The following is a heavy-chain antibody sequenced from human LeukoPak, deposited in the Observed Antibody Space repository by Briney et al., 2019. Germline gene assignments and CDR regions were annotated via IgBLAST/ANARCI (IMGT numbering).Heavy chain of an antibody. D-gene: IGHD3-10*01. Sequence: SGGSLRLSCAASGFTFSSYGMHWVRQAPGKGLEWVAFIRYDGSNKYYADSVKGRFTISRDNSKNTLYLQMNSLRAEDTAVYYCAKDPRFGGGTWLEYYFDYWGQGTLVTVSS. V-gene: IGHV3-30*02. CDR1: GFTFSSYG. CDR2: IRYDGSNK. CDR3: AKDPRFGGGTWLEYYFDY. J-gene: IGHJ4*02.